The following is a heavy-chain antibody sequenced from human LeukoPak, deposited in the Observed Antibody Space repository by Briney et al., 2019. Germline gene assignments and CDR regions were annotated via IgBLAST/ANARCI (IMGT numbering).Heavy chain of an antibody. D-gene: IGHD2-2*01. CDR1: GDSISSSGYY. Sequence: PSETLSLTCNVSGDSISSSGYYWGWIRQPPGKGLEWIGSIYYSGSTYFDPSLKSRVTISVDTSKNQFSLNLSSVTARDTAVHYCARDSSITSPYSGFDPWGQGTLVTVSS. J-gene: IGHJ5*02. V-gene: IGHV4-39*07. CDR3: ARDSSITSPYSGFDP. CDR2: IYYSGST.